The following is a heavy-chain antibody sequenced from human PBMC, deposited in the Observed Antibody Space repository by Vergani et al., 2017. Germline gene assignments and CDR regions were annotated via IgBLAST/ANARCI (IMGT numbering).Heavy chain of an antibody. CDR1: GFTFTAHG. Sequence: EVQLLESGGGSAQPGESLRLSCVASGFTFTAHGLNWVRQAPGKGLEWVSGISGQNFRTHYADSVKGRFTISRDDSKNTLYLQMNSLKTEDTAVYYCTTARYYYDSSGYNWFDPWGQGTLVTVSS. J-gene: IGHJ5*02. CDR3: TTARYYYDSSGYNWFDP. V-gene: IGHV3-23*01. CDR2: ISGQNFRT. D-gene: IGHD3-22*01.